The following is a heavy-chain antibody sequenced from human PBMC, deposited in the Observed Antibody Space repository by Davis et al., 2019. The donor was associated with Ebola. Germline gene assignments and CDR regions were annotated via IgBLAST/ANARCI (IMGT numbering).Heavy chain of an antibody. CDR2: TYYYRSKWNS. CDR3: ARGWLRGYLDY. CDR1: GDSASTGG. D-gene: IGHD3-3*01. Sequence: HSQTLSLTCAISGDSASTGGWNWIRQSPSRGLEWLGRTYYYRSKWNSDFELSVKSRITINPDTSKNQVSLQLNSVTPEDTAVYYCARGWLRGYLDYWGQGTLVTVSS. J-gene: IGHJ4*02. V-gene: IGHV6-1*01.